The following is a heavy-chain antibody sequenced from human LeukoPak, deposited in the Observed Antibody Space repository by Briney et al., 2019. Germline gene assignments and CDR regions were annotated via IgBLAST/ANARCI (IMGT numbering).Heavy chain of an antibody. Sequence: GASVKVSCKASGYTFTSYGISWVRQAPGQGLEWMGWISAYNGNTNYAQKLQGRVTMTTDTSTSTAYMELSSLRSEDTAVYYCADLIAAAGTYYFDYWGQGTLVTVSS. V-gene: IGHV1-18*01. CDR1: GYTFTSYG. J-gene: IGHJ4*02. CDR3: ADLIAAAGTYYFDY. D-gene: IGHD6-13*01. CDR2: ISAYNGNT.